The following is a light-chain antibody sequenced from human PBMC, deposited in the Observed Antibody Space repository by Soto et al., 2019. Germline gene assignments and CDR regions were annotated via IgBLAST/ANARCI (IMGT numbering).Light chain of an antibody. V-gene: IGKV1-39*01. CDR3: QQSYSTPLT. CDR2: AAS. Sequence: DIPMTQAPSSLSASVGDRVTSTCRASQSISSYLNWYQQKPGKAPKLLIFAASSLQRGVPSRLSGSGSGTDFTITISSLPPQDFTTYYCQQSYSTPLTFGGATKVEIK. CDR1: QSISSY. J-gene: IGKJ4*01.